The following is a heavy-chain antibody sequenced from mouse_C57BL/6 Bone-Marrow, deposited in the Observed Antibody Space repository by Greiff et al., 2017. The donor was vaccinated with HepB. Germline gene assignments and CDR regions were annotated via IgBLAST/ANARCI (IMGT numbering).Heavy chain of an antibody. CDR1: GFSLTSYG. D-gene: IGHD3-2*02. CDR3: ALSAQATPFAY. V-gene: IGHV2-6*01. Sequence: QVQLKESGPGLVSPSQSLSITCTVSGFSLTSYGVDWVRQSPGKGLEWLGVIWGVGSTNYNSALKSRLSISKDNSKSQVFLKMNSLQTDDTAMYYCALSAQATPFAYWGQGTLVTVSA. CDR2: IWGVGST. J-gene: IGHJ3*01.